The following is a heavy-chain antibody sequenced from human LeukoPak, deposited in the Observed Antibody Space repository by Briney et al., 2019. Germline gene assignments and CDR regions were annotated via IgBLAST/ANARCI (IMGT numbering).Heavy chain of an antibody. CDR1: GASVTDYY. D-gene: IGHD7-27*01. V-gene: IGHV4-59*02. J-gene: IGHJ5*02. Sequence: SSETLSLTCTVSGASVTDYYWSWIRQSPGKGLEWISYIHHSGNSDYNPSLRSRVTTSLDTSKNQFSLNLISVTAADAAVYYCTRGHWGLQSWSQGTLVTVSS. CDR2: IHHSGNS. CDR3: TRGHWGLQS.